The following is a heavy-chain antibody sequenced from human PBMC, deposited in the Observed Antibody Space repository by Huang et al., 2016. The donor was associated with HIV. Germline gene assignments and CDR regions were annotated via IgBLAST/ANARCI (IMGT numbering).Heavy chain of an antibody. V-gene: IGHV4-39*02. CDR1: GDSFNSNTFY. J-gene: IGHJ1*01. CDR2: IYYSWTT. D-gene: IGHD3-3*01. CDR3: ARTGVAVSDDPEYFQH. Sequence: QESGPGLVGPSETLSLTCAVSGDSFNSNTFYWGWIRRPPGKGLEWIGSIYYSWTTYYNPALKRRARIAVDASKNRIFLHLRSVTAADTGVYYCARTGVAVSDDPEYFQHWGQGALVTIS.